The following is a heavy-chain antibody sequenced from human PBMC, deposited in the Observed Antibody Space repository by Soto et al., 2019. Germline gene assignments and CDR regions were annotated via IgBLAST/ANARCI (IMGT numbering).Heavy chain of an antibody. CDR1: RFTFSTYS. J-gene: IGHJ5*02. D-gene: IGHD1-1*01. V-gene: IGHV3-21*01. CDR2: ISTSGANI. CDR3: ARYGNSNWFDT. Sequence: GGSLRLSCAASRFTFSTYSMNWVRQAPGKGLEWVSSISTSGANIYYADSVKGRFTISGDNGKNSLYLQMNSLRAEDTALYYCARYGNSNWFDTWGQGTLVTVSS.